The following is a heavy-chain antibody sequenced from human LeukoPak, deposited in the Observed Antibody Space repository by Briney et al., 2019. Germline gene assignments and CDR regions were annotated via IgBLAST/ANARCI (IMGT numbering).Heavy chain of an antibody. Sequence: GGSLRLSCAASGFTFSSYAMSWVRQAPGKGLEWDSAISGSGGSTYYADSVKGRLTISRDNSKNTLYLQMNSLRAEDTAVYHCAKDRPGRIAVAAIFDYWGQGTLVTVSS. J-gene: IGHJ4*02. CDR2: ISGSGGST. CDR3: AKDRPGRIAVAAIFDY. V-gene: IGHV3-23*01. D-gene: IGHD6-19*01. CDR1: GFTFSSYA.